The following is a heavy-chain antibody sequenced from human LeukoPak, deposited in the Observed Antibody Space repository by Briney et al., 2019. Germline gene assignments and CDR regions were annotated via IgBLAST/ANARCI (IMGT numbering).Heavy chain of an antibody. J-gene: IGHJ5*02. CDR3: ARGGGSGRGNWFDP. CDR2: IYYSGST. V-gene: IGHV4-59*01. D-gene: IGHD3-10*01. Sequence: SETLSLTCTVSGGSISPYYWSWIRQPPGKGLEWIGYIYYSGSTNYNPSLKSRVTVSVDTSKSQFSLKLSSATAADTAVYYCARGGGSGRGNWFDPWGQGSLVIVSS. CDR1: GGSISPYY.